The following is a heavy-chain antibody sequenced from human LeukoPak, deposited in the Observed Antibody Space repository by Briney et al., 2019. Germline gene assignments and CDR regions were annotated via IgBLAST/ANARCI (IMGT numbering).Heavy chain of an antibody. J-gene: IGHJ4*02. Sequence: PSEPLSLTCAVSGYSISSGYYWGWIRQPPGKGLEWIGSISPSGSTFYNPSLKSRVTISVDTSKNQFSLKLRSVTAADTAVYYCALSPLGAAGTWSGLFDYWGQGTLVTVSS. CDR1: GYSISSGYY. CDR3: ALSPLGAAGTWSGLFDY. V-gene: IGHV4-38-2*01. CDR2: ISPSGST. D-gene: IGHD6-13*01.